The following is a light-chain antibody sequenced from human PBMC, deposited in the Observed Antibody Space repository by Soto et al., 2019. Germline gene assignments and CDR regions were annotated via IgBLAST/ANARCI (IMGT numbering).Light chain of an antibody. CDR1: SSDVGGYNH. CDR2: DVT. CDR3: SSYSSGTTLV. J-gene: IGLJ1*01. Sequence: QSALTQPASVSGSPGQSITISCTGTSSDVGGYNHVSWYQQHPGKAPKLIIYDVTNRPSGVSNRFSGSKSGNTASLTISGLQPEDEADYYCSSYSSGTTLVFGAGTKVTVL. V-gene: IGLV2-14*01.